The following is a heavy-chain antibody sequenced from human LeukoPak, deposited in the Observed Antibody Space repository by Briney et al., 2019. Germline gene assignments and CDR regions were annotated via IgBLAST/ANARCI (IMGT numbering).Heavy chain of an antibody. V-gene: IGHV4-59*11. CDR2: IHYSGST. Sequence: SETLSLTCSVSGASISSHYWSWIRQPPGKGLEWIGYIHYSGSTNCNPSLKSRVTISLDTSKNQFSLKLTSVTAADTAVYYCARLYYYDTSGYSGAFDIWGQGTMVTVSS. J-gene: IGHJ3*02. D-gene: IGHD3-22*01. CDR1: GASISSHY. CDR3: ARLYYYDTSGYSGAFDI.